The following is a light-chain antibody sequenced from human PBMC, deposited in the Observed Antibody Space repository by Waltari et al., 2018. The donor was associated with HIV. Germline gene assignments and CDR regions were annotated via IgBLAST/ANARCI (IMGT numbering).Light chain of an antibody. Sequence: QSALTQPASVSGSPGQSITISCTGTSSYVGDYNYVSWYQQHPGKAPKLIIYDVSNRPSGVSNRFSGSKSGNTASLTISGLQTEDEADYYCSSYTSSSTRVFGTGTKVTVL. CDR2: DVS. J-gene: IGLJ1*01. CDR1: SSYVGDYNY. CDR3: SSYTSSSTRV. V-gene: IGLV2-14*01.